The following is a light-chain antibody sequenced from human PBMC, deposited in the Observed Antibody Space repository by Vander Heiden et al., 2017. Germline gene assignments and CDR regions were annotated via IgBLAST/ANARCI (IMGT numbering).Light chain of an antibody. J-gene: IGKJ4*01. V-gene: IGKV1-5*01. CDR1: QSISSW. CDR3: QQYNSYPHT. Sequence: DSQMTQSPSTLFASVGDRVTLTCRASQSISSWLASYQQKPGKAPKLLIYDASSLESGVPSRFSGSGSGTEFTLTISSLQPDDFATYYCQQYNSYPHTFGGGTKVEIK. CDR2: DAS.